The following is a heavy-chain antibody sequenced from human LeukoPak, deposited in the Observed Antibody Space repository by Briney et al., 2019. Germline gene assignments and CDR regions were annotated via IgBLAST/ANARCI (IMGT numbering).Heavy chain of an antibody. J-gene: IGHJ2*01. Sequence: GGSLRLSCAASGFTVSSYAMHWVRQAPGKGLEWVAVISYDGSNKYYADSVKGRFTISRDNSKNKLYLQMNSLRAEDTAVYYCVRGEYYYDSSGRGFDLWGRGTLVTVSS. CDR2: ISYDGSNK. CDR1: GFTVSSYA. CDR3: VRGEYYYDSSGRGFDL. D-gene: IGHD3-22*01. V-gene: IGHV3-30*04.